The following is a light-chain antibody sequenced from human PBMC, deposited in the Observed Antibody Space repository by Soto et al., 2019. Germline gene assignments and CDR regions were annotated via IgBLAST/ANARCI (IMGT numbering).Light chain of an antibody. CDR3: AAWDDSLNGPM. Sequence: QSVLTQPPSASGTPGQRVTISCSGSSSNIGSNTVNWYQQLPGTAPKLLIYSNNQRPSGVPDRFSGSKSGTSASPASSGLQSEDEADYYCAAWDDSLNGPMFGGGTKVTVL. CDR2: SNN. CDR1: SSNIGSNT. J-gene: IGLJ3*02. V-gene: IGLV1-44*01.